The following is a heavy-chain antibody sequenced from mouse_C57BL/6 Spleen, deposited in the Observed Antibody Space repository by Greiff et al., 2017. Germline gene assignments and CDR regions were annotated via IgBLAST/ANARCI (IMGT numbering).Heavy chain of an antibody. V-gene: IGHV5-4*03. J-gene: IGHJ2*01. CDR1: GFTFSSYA. Sequence: EVKLMESGGGLVKPGGSLKLSCAASGFTFSSYAMSWVRQTPEKRLEWVATISDGGSYTYYPDNVKGRFTISRDNAKNNLYLQMSHLKSEDTAMYYCARRGYDYDVFDYWGQGTTLTVSS. D-gene: IGHD2-4*01. CDR3: ARRGYDYDVFDY. CDR2: ISDGGSYT.